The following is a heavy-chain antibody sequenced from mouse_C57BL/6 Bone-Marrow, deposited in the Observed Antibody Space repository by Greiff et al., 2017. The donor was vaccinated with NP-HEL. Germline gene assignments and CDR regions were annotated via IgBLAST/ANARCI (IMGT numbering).Heavy chain of an antibody. V-gene: IGHV3-6*01. CDR1: GYSITSGYY. Sequence: EVQLQESGPGLVKPSQSLSLTCSVTGYSITSGYYWNWIRQFPGNKLEWMGYISYDGSNNYNPSLKNRISITRDTSKNQFFLKLNSVTTEDTATYYCARDLYYGNYEGLGWGQGTLVTVSA. CDR2: ISYDGSN. D-gene: IGHD2-1*01. CDR3: ARDLYYGNYEGLG. J-gene: IGHJ3*01.